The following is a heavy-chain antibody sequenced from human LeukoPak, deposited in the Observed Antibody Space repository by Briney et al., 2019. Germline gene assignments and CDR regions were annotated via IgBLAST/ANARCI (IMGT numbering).Heavy chain of an antibody. CDR2: SYYSGST. J-gene: IGHJ6*03. Sequence: SETLSLTCSVSGVSITSDYWSWIRQPPGKGLEWIGYSYYSGSTNYNPSLKSRVTISVDTSKNQFSLKLSSVTAADTAVYYCARVPHRSYYYYMDVWGKGTTVTVSS. CDR3: ARVPHRSYYYYMDV. CDR1: GVSITSDY. V-gene: IGHV4-59*01.